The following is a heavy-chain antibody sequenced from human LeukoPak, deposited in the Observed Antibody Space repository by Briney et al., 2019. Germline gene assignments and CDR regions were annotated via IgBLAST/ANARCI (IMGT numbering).Heavy chain of an antibody. CDR1: GCSISSGDYY. V-gene: IGHV4-30-4*01. CDR3: ARADYGGNPNNWFDP. Sequence: SETLSLTCTVSGCSISSGDYYWSWIRQPPGKGLEWIGYIYYSGCTYYNLSLKSRVTISVDTSKNQFSLKLRPVTAADTAVYYCARADYGGNPNNWFDPWGQGTLVTVSS. J-gene: IGHJ5*02. CDR2: IYYSGCT. D-gene: IGHD4-23*01.